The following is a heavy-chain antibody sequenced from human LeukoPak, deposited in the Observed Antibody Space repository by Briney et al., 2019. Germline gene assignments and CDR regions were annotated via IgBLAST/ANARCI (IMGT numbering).Heavy chain of an antibody. Sequence: SETLSLTCTVSGGSISSSSYYWGWIRQPPGKGLEWIGSIYYSGSTYYNPSLKSRVTISVDTSKNQFSLKLSSVTAADTAVYYCARRRAAGLWFGERRNLYFDYWGQGTLVTVSS. CDR1: GGSISSSSYY. J-gene: IGHJ4*02. CDR3: ARRRAAGLWFGERRNLYFDY. V-gene: IGHV4-39*01. CDR2: IYYSGST. D-gene: IGHD3-10*01.